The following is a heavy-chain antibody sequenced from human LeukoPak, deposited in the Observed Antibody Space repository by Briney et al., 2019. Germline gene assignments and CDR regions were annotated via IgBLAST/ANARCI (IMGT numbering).Heavy chain of an antibody. J-gene: IGHJ6*03. D-gene: IGHD4-11*01. CDR2: VDHTGST. CDR1: DDSITMYY. CDR3: ARGRVSSSTWYSTYYYYFYMGV. Sequence: SETLSLTCSVSDDSITMYYWTWIRQPPGKGLEWIGYVDHTGSTNFNPSLNGRVSISRDTSKNLFSLRLRSVTAADTAVYFCARGRVSSSTWYSTYYYYFYMGVWGKGTTVTVSS. V-gene: IGHV4-59*01.